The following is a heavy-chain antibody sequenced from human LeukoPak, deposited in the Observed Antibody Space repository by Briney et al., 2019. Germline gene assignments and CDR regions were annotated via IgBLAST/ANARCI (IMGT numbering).Heavy chain of an antibody. CDR1: GFTFSSYG. J-gene: IGHJ4*02. Sequence: GRSLRLSCAASGFTFSSYGMHWVRQAPGKGLEWVAVISYDGSNKYYADSVKGRFTISRDNSKNTLYLQMNSLRAEDTAVYYCAKDPVAMVIVYYFDYWGQGTLVTVSS. V-gene: IGHV3-30*18. D-gene: IGHD5-18*01. CDR3: AKDPVAMVIVYYFDY. CDR2: ISYDGSNK.